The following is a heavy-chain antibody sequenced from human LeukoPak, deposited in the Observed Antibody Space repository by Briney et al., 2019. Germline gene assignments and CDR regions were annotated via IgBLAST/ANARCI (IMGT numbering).Heavy chain of an antibody. Sequence: GGSLRLSCAASGFTFSSYIMNWVRKAPGNWLEWVSSISSSSSYIYYADSVKGRFTISRDNAKNSLYLQMNSLRAVDTAVYYCARIGGGKRQYYFGYWGQGTLVTVSS. V-gene: IGHV3-21*01. CDR3: ARIGGGKRQYYFGY. CDR2: ISSSSSYI. CDR1: GFTFSSYI. J-gene: IGHJ4*02. D-gene: IGHD4-23*01.